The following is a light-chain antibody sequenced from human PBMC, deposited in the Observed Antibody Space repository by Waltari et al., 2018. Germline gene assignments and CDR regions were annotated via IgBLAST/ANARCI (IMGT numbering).Light chain of an antibody. CDR3: QQYNSYWT. CDR1: QSISSW. Sequence: DIQMTQSPSTLSASVGDRVTITCRASQSISSWLAWNQQKPGKAPKLLIYKASNLENGVPSRFSGSGSGTEFTLTISSLQPDDFATYYCQQYNSYWTFGPGTKVEIK. V-gene: IGKV1-5*03. J-gene: IGKJ1*01. CDR2: KAS.